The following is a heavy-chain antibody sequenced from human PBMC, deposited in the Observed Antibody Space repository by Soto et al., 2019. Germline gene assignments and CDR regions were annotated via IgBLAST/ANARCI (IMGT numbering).Heavy chain of an antibody. V-gene: IGHV4-34*01. CDR1: GGSFSGYY. CDR3: ARGGWNIVVVPAAPPNWFDT. Sequence: SETLSLTCAVYGGSFSGYYWSWIRQPPGKGLEWIGEINHSGSTNYNPSLKSRVTISVDTSKNQFSLKLSSVTAADTAVYYCARGGWNIVVVPAAPPNWFDTWGQGTLVTVSS. J-gene: IGHJ5*02. D-gene: IGHD2-2*01. CDR2: INHSGST.